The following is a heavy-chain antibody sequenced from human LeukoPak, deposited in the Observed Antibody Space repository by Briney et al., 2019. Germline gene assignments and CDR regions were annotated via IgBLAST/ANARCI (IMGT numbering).Heavy chain of an antibody. Sequence: ASVNVSCKASGYTFTSYDINWVRQATGQGLEWMGWMNPNSGNTGYAQKFQGRVTITRNTSISTAYMELSRLRSDDTAVYYCARGGPGIAVAGPRYSYMDVWGKGTTVTISS. CDR1: GYTFTSYD. D-gene: IGHD6-19*01. V-gene: IGHV1-8*03. CDR3: ARGGPGIAVAGPRYSYMDV. CDR2: MNPNSGNT. J-gene: IGHJ6*03.